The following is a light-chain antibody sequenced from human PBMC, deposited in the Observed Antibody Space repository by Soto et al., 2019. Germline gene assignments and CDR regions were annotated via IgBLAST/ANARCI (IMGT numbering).Light chain of an antibody. V-gene: IGKV2-28*01. CDR3: MQTLQTLRN. CDR1: QSLLHSNGYNY. J-gene: IGKJ2*01. Sequence: DIVMTQSTLSLPVNPGEPASISCRSSQSLLHSNGYNYLDWYRQKPGQATQLLIYVASNRASGVPDRFSGSGSGTDFTLKISRVEAEDVGVYYCMQTLQTLRNFRQGTNLEIK. CDR2: VAS.